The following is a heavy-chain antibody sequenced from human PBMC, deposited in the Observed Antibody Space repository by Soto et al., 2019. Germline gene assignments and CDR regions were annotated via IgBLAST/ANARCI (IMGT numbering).Heavy chain of an antibody. V-gene: IGHV4-39*01. J-gene: IGHJ6*02. CDR2: IYYSGST. CDR1: GGSISSSSDY. CDR3: ATRTRYGSTDYYYYGMDV. Sequence: PSETLSPSCTVSGGSISSSSDYWGWIRQPPGKGLEWIGSIYYSGSTYYNPSLKSRVTISVDTTKNQFSLKLSSVTAADTAVYYCATRTRYGSTDYYYYGMDVWGQGTTVTVSS. D-gene: IGHD3-10*01.